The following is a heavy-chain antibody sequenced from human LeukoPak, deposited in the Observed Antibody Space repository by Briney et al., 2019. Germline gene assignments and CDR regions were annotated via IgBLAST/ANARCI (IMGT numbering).Heavy chain of an antibody. J-gene: IGHJ3*02. CDR2: MYSGGST. V-gene: IGHV3-53*01. Sequence: PGGSLRLSCAASGFTFSSYSMNWVRQAPGKGLEWVSIMYSGGSTDYADSVKGRFIISRDHSKNTLYLQMNSLRAEDTAVYYCARDRYCSGGNCYGDAFDIWGQGTMVTVSS. CDR1: GFTFSSYS. CDR3: ARDRYCSGGNCYGDAFDI. D-gene: IGHD2-15*01.